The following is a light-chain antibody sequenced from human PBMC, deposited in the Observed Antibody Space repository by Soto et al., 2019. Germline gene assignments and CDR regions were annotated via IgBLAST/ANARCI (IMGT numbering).Light chain of an antibody. Sequence: DIQMPQSASTLSTSVGYSVTITGRASQSISSWLAWYQQKPGKAPKLLIYDASSLESGVPSRFSGIGSGTEGTLTISSLQPDDFATYYCQQYNSYLRTFGQGTKVDIK. J-gene: IGKJ1*01. CDR1: QSISSW. V-gene: IGKV1-5*01. CDR2: DAS. CDR3: QQYNSYLRT.